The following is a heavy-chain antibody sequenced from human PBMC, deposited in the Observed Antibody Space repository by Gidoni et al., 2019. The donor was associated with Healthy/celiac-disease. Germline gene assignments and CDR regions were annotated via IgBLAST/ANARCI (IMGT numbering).Heavy chain of an antibody. J-gene: IGHJ4*02. D-gene: IGHD3-3*01. CDR1: GFPFSRYA. CDR3: AKTYDFWSGPIDY. V-gene: IGHV3-23*04. CDR2: ISGSGGST. Sequence: EVQRVESGGGVVQPGGSLRRSCAAYGFPFSRYAMSWVRQAPGKGLEWVSAISGSGGSTYYADSVKGRFTISRDNSKNTLYLQMNSLRAEDTAVYYCAKTYDFWSGPIDYWGQGTLVTVSS.